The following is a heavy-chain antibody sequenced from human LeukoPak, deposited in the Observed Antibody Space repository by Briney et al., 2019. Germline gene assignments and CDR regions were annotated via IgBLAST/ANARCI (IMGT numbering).Heavy chain of an antibody. CDR1: GGSISSGSYY. J-gene: IGHJ4*02. V-gene: IGHV4-61*02. D-gene: IGHD5-18*01. CDR2: IYASGST. CDR3: ARSREYSDY. Sequence: PSGTLSLTCTVSGGSISSGSYYWSWIRQPAGKGLEWIGRIYASGSTNYNPSLKSRVTMSVDTSKNQFSLKLSSVTAADTAVYYCARSREYSDYWGQGTLVTVS.